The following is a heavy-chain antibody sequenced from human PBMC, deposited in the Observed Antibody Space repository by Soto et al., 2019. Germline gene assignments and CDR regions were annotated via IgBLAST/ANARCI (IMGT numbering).Heavy chain of an antibody. CDR1: GFTFSSYA. CDR3: VKDDPDIVATFDY. Sequence: WGSLRLSCSASGFTFSSYAMHWFRQAPGKGLEYVSAISSNGGSTYYADSVKGRFTISRDNSKNTLYLQMSSLRAEDTAVYYCVKDDPDIVATFDYWGRGTLVTVSS. D-gene: IGHD5-12*01. V-gene: IGHV3-64D*06. J-gene: IGHJ4*02. CDR2: ISSNGGST.